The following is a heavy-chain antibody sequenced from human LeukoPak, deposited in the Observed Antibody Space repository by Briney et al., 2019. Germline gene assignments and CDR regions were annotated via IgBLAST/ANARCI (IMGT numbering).Heavy chain of an antibody. CDR1: GGSISSYY. D-gene: IGHD3-22*01. CDR2: IYYSGST. Sequence: SETLSLTCTVSGGSISSYYWSWIRQPPGKGLEWIGYIYYSGSTNYNPSLKSRVTISVDTSKNQFSLKLSSVTAADTAVYYCARGDSSGYYYGTYDAFDIWGQGTMVTVSS. V-gene: IGHV4-59*01. J-gene: IGHJ3*02. CDR3: ARGDSSGYYYGTYDAFDI.